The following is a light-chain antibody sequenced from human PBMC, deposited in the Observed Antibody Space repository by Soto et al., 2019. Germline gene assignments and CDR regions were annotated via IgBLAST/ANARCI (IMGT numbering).Light chain of an antibody. CDR3: QEFSASRT. J-gene: IGKJ1*01. V-gene: IGKV3-20*01. Sequence: EIVLTQSPGTLSLFPGERATLSCRASQSVSSSYLAWYQQKPGQPPRLVMYGASNRATGIPDRFSGSGSGTDFTLTISRLESEDFAVYYCQEFSASRTFGQGTTVEIK. CDR1: QSVSSSY. CDR2: GAS.